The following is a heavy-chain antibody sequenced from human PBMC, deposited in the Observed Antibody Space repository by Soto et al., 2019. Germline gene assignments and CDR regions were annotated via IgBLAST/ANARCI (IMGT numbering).Heavy chain of an antibody. CDR3: ARADIVLVPAASSYHYYGMDV. V-gene: IGHV4-31*03. CDR1: GGSISSGGYY. D-gene: IGHD2-2*01. J-gene: IGHJ6*02. Sequence: SETLSLTCTVSGGSISSGGYYWSWIRQHPGKGLEWIGYIYYSGSTFYNPSLMSRVTISVDTSKNQFSLKLNSVTAADTAVYYCARADIVLVPAASSYHYYGMDVWGQGTTVTVS. CDR2: IYYSGST.